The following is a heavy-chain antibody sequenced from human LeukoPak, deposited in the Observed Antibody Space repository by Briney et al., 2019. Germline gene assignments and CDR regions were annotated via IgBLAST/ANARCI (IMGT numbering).Heavy chain of an antibody. CDR3: VKSLGFGRGGFDY. CDR1: GLTFSDYG. D-gene: IGHD3/OR15-3a*01. J-gene: IGHJ4*02. Sequence: GGPLRLFCAASGLTFSDYGISWATQARGKGLEWVSYISRGSSSIYCTDSVKGRFTVPRDNAKNSLYLQMNSLRYEDTAVYCCVKSLGFGRGGFDYWGQGTLVTVSS. V-gene: IGHV3-48*02. CDR2: ISRGSSSI.